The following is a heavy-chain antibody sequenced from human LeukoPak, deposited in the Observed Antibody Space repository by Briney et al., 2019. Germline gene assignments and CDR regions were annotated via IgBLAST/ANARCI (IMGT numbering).Heavy chain of an antibody. J-gene: IGHJ6*03. CDR2: IYTSGST. CDR3: ARVGSYYDSRASDYYYYMDV. Sequence: SETLSLTCTVSGGSISSYYWSWIRQPAGKGLEWIGRIYTSGSTNYNPSLKSRVTMSVDTSKNQFSLKLSSVTAADTAVYYCARVGSYYDSRASDYYYYMDVWGKGTTVTVSS. CDR1: GGSISSYY. D-gene: IGHD3-22*01. V-gene: IGHV4-4*07.